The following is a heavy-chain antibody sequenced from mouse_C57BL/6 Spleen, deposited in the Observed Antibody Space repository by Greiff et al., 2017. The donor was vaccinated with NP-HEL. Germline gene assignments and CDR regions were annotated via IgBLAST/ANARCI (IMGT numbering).Heavy chain of an antibody. V-gene: IGHV1-82*01. J-gene: IGHJ3*01. Sequence: VQLQQSGPELVKPGASVKISCKASGYAFSSSWMNWVKQRPGKGLEWIGRIYPGDGDTNYNGKFKGKATLTAYKSSSTAYMQLSSLTSEDSAVYFCAKDYSNFPFAYWGQGTLVTVSA. D-gene: IGHD2-5*01. CDR2: IYPGDGDT. CDR3: AKDYSNFPFAY. CDR1: GYAFSSSW.